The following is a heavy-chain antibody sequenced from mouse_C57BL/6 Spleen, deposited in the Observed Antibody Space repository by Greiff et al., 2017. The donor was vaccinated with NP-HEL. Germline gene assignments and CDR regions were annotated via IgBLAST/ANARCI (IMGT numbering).Heavy chain of an antibody. D-gene: IGHD2-4*01. Sequence: DVMLVESGGGLGKPGGSRKSYGAASGLTFSSNTMSGVRQTPEKRLEWVATISGGGGNTYYPDSVKGRFTISRDNAKNTLYLQMSSLRSEDTALYYCARRELCDYAFAYWGQGTLVTVSA. CDR2: ISGGGGNT. V-gene: IGHV5-9*01. CDR3: ARRELCDYAFAY. J-gene: IGHJ3*01. CDR1: GLTFSSNT.